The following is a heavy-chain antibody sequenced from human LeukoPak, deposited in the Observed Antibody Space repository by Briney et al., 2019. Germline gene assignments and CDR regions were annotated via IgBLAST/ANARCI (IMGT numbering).Heavy chain of an antibody. Sequence: PGGSLRLSCAASGFTFSSYGMHWVRQAPGKGPEWVAVIWYDGSNKYYADSVKGRFTISRDNSKNTLYLQMNSLRAEDTAVYYCAKGQRITIFGVVIGEFDYWGQGTLVTASS. CDR1: GFTFSSYG. D-gene: IGHD3-3*01. J-gene: IGHJ4*02. CDR3: AKGQRITIFGVVIGEFDY. V-gene: IGHV3-33*06. CDR2: IWYDGSNK.